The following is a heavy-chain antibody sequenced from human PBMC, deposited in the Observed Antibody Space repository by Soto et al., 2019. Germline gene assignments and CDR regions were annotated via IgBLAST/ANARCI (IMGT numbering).Heavy chain of an antibody. D-gene: IGHD3-22*01. CDR3: ARDLDYYDSSGYRLRPDAFDI. V-gene: IGHV3-23*01. J-gene: IGHJ3*02. CDR1: GLTFSSYA. CDR2: ISGSGSNT. Sequence: PWRSLRLSCASSGLTFSSYAMSWVRQAPGMGLQWVSAISGSGSNTYYVDSLKGRFTISRDNSKNTLYLLMNSLRSEDTAVYYCARDLDYYDSSGYRLRPDAFDIWGQGTMVTVSS.